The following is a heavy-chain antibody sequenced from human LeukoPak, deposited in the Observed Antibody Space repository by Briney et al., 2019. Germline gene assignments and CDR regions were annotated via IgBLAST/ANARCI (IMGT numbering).Heavy chain of an antibody. CDR1: GFTFSNYW. CDR2: IKQDGSET. Sequence: GGSLRLSCAASGFTFSNYWMSWVRRAPGKGLEWVANIKQDGSETYYVDSVRGRFTISRDNARNALYLQMNSLRAEDTAVYYCARDFWGAYRVDFFDYWGQGTLVTVSS. CDR3: ARDFWGAYRVDFFDY. D-gene: IGHD3-3*01. J-gene: IGHJ4*02. V-gene: IGHV3-7*01.